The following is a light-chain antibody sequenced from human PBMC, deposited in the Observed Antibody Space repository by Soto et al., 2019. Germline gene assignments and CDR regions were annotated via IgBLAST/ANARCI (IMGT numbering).Light chain of an antibody. Sequence: DIQMTQSPSSLSASVGDRVTITCRASQSISSYLNWYQQKPGKAPKLLIYAASSLQSGVPSRFSGSGSGTDFTLTISSLQPEDFATYYCQQGFSTPCFGGGTKVEIK. CDR1: QSISSY. J-gene: IGKJ4*01. CDR2: AAS. V-gene: IGKV1-39*01. CDR3: QQGFSTPC.